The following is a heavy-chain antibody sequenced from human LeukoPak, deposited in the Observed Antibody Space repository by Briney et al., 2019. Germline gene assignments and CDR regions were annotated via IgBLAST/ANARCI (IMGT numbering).Heavy chain of an antibody. D-gene: IGHD3-10*01. Sequence: GGSLRLSCTVSGFTLSSYEMSWIRQAPGKGLEWVSSIDYDGGSGHYADSVKGRFTISRDNSKNTLYLQMNSLRAEDTAVYYCARVPGSGNDYWGQGTLVTVSS. V-gene: IGHV3-23*01. CDR3: ARVPGSGNDY. J-gene: IGHJ4*02. CDR2: IDYDGGSG. CDR1: GFTLSSYE.